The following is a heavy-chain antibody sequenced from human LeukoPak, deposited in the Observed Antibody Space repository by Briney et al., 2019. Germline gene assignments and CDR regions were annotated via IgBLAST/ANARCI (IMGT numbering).Heavy chain of an antibody. V-gene: IGHV4-59*01. D-gene: IGHD6-13*01. CDR2: IYYSGST. CDR1: GGSISSYY. J-gene: IGHJ4*02. CDR3: ARGIAAAGNFGY. Sequence: SETLSLTCTVSGGSISSYYWSWIRQPPGKGLEWIGYIYYSGSTNYNPSLKSRVTISVDTSKNQFSLKLSSVTAADTAVYYCARGIAAAGNFGYWGQGTLVTVSS.